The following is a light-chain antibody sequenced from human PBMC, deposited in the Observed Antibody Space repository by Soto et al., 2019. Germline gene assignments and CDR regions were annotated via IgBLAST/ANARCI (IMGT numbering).Light chain of an antibody. CDR2: DSF. Sequence: EVVLTQSPATLSLSPGERATLSCRASQSLSIYLAWYQQKPGQAPRLLIYDSFNRSTGIPARFSGSGSGTDFTLAISSLEREDCAIYYCQQRYNWPPLTFGGGTRVEIK. CDR1: QSLSIY. J-gene: IGKJ4*01. V-gene: IGKV3-11*01. CDR3: QQRYNWPPLT.